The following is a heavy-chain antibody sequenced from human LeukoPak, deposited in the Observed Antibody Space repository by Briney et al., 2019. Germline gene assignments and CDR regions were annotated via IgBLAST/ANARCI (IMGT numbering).Heavy chain of an antibody. D-gene: IGHD6-6*01. CDR1: GFTFSSYW. J-gene: IGHJ6*03. CDR2: IKQDGSEK. Sequence: GESLRLSCAASGFTFSSYWMGWVRQAPGKGLEWVANIKQDGSEKYYVDSVKGRFAISRDNAKDSLYLQMNSLRAEDTAVYHCARVIAARRAGGTYYYMDVWAKGPRSPSP. CDR3: ARVIAARRAGGTYYYMDV. V-gene: IGHV3-7*01.